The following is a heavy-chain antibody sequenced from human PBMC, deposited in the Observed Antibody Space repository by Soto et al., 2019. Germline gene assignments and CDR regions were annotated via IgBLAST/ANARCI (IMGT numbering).Heavy chain of an antibody. CDR3: ARQIYDSDTGPNFQYYFDS. D-gene: IGHD3-22*01. CDR1: GYSFAGYW. CDR2: IDPSDSQT. J-gene: IGHJ4*02. V-gene: IGHV5-10-1*01. Sequence: GESLKISCKGSGYSFAGYWITWVRQKPGKGLEWMGRIDPSDSQTYYSPSLRGHVTISVTKSITTVFLQWSSLRASDTAMYYCARQIYDSDTGPNFQYYFDSWGQGTPVTVSS.